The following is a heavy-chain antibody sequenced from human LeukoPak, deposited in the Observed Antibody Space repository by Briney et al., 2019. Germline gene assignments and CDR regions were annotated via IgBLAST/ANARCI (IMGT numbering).Heavy chain of an antibody. CDR3: ARDPHDYGKNSHWYCDL. CDR2: INHRGGST. D-gene: IGHD4-17*01. V-gene: IGHV1-46*01. Sequence: GASVKVSCQASGYTFTSYYMHWVRQAPGQGLERVGIINHRGGSTSYAQKFQDRVTMTRHTSSSTVYMERSSLRYEDTAVYYCARDPHDYGKNSHWYCDLWGRSTLVTVSS. CDR1: GYTFTSYY. J-gene: IGHJ2*01.